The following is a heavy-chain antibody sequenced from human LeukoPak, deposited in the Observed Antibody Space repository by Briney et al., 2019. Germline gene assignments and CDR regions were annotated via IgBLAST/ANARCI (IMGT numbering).Heavy chain of an antibody. V-gene: IGHV1-18*01. CDR3: ARGGYVTTRWFDP. D-gene: IGHD4-11*01. CDR1: GYTFTSYG. Sequence: ASVKVSFKASGYTFTSYGICWGRQAPGPGLEWMGWISADNDNTNYDQKFHGRVTMTTDTSTSTAYMELRSLRSDDTAVYYCARGGYVTTRWFDPWGQGTLVTVSS. J-gene: IGHJ5*02. CDR2: ISADNDNT.